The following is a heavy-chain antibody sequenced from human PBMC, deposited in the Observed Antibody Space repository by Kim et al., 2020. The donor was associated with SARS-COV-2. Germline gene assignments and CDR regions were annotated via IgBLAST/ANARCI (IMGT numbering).Heavy chain of an antibody. J-gene: IGHJ4*02. CDR3: ARAGGHNWRYFDY. V-gene: IGHV1-46*01. D-gene: IGHD2-8*02. Sequence: YPQKFQGRVTRTRNTSTSTVDMELSSLRSEDTAVYYCARAGGHNWRYFDYWGQGTLVTVSS.